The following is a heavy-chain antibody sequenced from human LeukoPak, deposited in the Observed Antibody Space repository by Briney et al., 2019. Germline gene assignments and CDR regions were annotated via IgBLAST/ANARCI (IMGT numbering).Heavy chain of an antibody. CDR3: AKGSYYDSSGSFYFDY. D-gene: IGHD3-22*01. CDR1: GFTFSSNA. CDR2: ISGSGGST. Sequence: GGSLRLSCAASGFTFSSNAMSWVRQAPGKGLELVSAISGSGGSTYYADSVKGRFTISRDNSKNTQYLQMNSLRAEDTAVYYCAKGSYYDSSGSFYFDYWGQGTLVTVSS. V-gene: IGHV3-23*01. J-gene: IGHJ4*02.